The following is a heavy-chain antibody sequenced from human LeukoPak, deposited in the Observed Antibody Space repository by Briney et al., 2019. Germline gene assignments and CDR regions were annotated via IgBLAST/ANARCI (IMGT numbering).Heavy chain of an antibody. J-gene: IGHJ6*02. D-gene: IGHD2-21*02. CDR2: ISYDGSNK. CDR1: GFTFSSYA. V-gene: IGHV3-30-3*01. Sequence: GGSLRLSCAASGFTFSSYAMPWVRQAPGKGLEWVAVISYDGSNKYYADSMKGRFTISRDNSKNTLYLQMNSLRAEDTAVYYCAKDPVVVTAMRRYYYGMDVWGQGTTVTVSS. CDR3: AKDPVVVTAMRRYYYGMDV.